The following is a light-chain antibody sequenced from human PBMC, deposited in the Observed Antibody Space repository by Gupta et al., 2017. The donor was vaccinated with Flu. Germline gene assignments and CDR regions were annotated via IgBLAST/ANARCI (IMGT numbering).Light chain of an antibody. CDR2: DAS. CDR3: QHRNVGHPSFT. J-gene: IGKJ2*01. CDR1: QTIGTS. V-gene: IGKV3-11*01. Sequence: EIVLTQSPTLSLSPGQRATISCRASQTIGTSLAWYQQKPGQPPRLIIYDASTRATGIQARFTGSGDETDFTLTINSREPEDFAVYFCQHRNVGHPSFTFGQGTMVDIK.